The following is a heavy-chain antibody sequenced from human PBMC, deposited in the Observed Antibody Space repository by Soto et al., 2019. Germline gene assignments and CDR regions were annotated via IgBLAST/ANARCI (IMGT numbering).Heavy chain of an antibody. CDR3: AREGDNRYYDILTGYSYYYYYYMDV. CDR1: GFTFSSYW. Sequence: GESLKISCAASGFTFSSYWMHWVRQAPGKGLVWVSRINSDGSSTSYADSVKGRFTISRDNAKNTLYLQMNSLRAEDTAVYYCAREGDNRYYDILTGYSYYYYYYMDVWGKGTTVTVSS. CDR2: INSDGSST. D-gene: IGHD3-9*01. V-gene: IGHV3-74*01. J-gene: IGHJ6*03.